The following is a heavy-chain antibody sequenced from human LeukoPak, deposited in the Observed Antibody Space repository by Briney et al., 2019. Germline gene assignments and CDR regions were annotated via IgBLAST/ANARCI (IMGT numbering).Heavy chain of an antibody. CDR1: GFTFSSYA. CDR2: ISYDGSSK. Sequence: PGGSLRLSCAASGFTFSSYAVHWVRQAPGKGLEWVAVISYDGSSKYYADSVKGRFTISRDNSKNTLYLQMNSLRAEDTAVYYCAKAEGGSYAFDYWGQGTLVTVSS. D-gene: IGHD1-26*01. V-gene: IGHV3-30*04. J-gene: IGHJ4*02. CDR3: AKAEGGSYAFDY.